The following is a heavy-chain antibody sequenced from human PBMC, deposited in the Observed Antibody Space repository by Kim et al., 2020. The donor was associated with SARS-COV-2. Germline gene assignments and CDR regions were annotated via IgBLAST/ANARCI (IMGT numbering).Heavy chain of an antibody. CDR2: INAGNGNT. Sequence: ASVKVSCKASGYTFTSYAMHWVRQAPGQRLEWMGWINAGNGNTKYSQKFQGRVTITRDTSASTAYMELSSLRSEDTAVYYCARGKSSSWYGWFDPWGQGTLVTVSS. J-gene: IGHJ5*02. CDR1: GYTFTSYA. CDR3: ARGKSSSWYGWFDP. D-gene: IGHD6-13*01. V-gene: IGHV1-3*01.